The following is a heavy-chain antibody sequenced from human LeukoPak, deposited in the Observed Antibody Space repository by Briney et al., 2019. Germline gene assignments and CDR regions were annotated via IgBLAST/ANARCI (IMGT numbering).Heavy chain of an antibody. CDR2: INLNSGGT. V-gene: IGHV1-2*06. CDR1: GYTFTGYY. J-gene: IGHJ4*02. Sequence: ASVKVSCKASGYTFTGYYMHWVRQAPGQGLEWMGRINLNSGGTNYAQKFQGRVTMTRDTSISTVYMELSRLRSDDTAVYYCAREDLPGPYYWGQGTLVTVSS. D-gene: IGHD1-14*01. CDR3: AREDLPGPYY.